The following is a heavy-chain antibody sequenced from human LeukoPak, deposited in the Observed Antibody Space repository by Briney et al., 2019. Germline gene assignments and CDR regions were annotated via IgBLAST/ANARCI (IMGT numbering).Heavy chain of an antibody. V-gene: IGHV3-11*01. CDR1: GFTVSSNY. CDR2: ISSSGSTI. CDR3: ARDPMAPRGYFDY. Sequence: GGSLRLSCAASGFTVSSNYMSWVRQAPGKGLEWVSYISSSGSTIYYAGSVKGRFTTSRDNAKNSLYLQMNSPRAEDTAVYYCARDPMAPRGYFDYWGQGTLVTVSS. J-gene: IGHJ4*02. D-gene: IGHD3-10*01.